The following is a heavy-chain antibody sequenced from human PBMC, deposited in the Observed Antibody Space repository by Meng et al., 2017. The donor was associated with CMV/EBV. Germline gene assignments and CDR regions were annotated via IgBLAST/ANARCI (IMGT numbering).Heavy chain of an antibody. Sequence: SETLSLTCTVSGGSISSSSYYWGWIRQPPGEGLEWIGSIYYSGSTYYNPSLKSRVTISVDTSKNQFSLKLSSVTAADTAVYYCARENYDFWSGYSSHNWFDPWGQGTLVTVSS. V-gene: IGHV4-39*07. D-gene: IGHD3-3*01. CDR2: IYYSGST. CDR1: GGSISSSSYY. CDR3: ARENYDFWSGYSSHNWFDP. J-gene: IGHJ5*02.